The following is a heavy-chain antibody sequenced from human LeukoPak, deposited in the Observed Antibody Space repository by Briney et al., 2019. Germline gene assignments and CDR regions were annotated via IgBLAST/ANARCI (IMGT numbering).Heavy chain of an antibody. CDR2: IYYSGST. D-gene: IGHD6-19*01. V-gene: IGHV4-39*01. CDR1: GGSISSSSYY. J-gene: IGHJ4*02. Sequence: SETLSLTCTVSGGSISSSSYYWGWIRQPPGEGLEWIGSIYYSGSTYYNPSLKSRVTISVDTSKNQFSLKLSSVTAADTAVYYCARAGREPLFDYWGQGTLVTVSS. CDR3: ARAGREPLFDY.